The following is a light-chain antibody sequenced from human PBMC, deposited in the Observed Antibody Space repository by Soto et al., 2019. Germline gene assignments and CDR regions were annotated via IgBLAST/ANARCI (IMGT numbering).Light chain of an antibody. CDR2: DAS. CDR1: HSVNSH. Sequence: EIVMTQSPVTLSVSPGERVTLSCRTSHSVNSHVAWYQQKPGQAPRLLIYDASKRATGIPARFSGSGSGTEFTLTISSLQSEDFAVYYCQQYNSWPLTFGGGTKVDIK. CDR3: QQYNSWPLT. J-gene: IGKJ4*01. V-gene: IGKV3D-15*01.